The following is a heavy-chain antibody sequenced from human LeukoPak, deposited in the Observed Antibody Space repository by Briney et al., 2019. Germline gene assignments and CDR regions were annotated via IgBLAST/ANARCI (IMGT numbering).Heavy chain of an antibody. D-gene: IGHD4-11*01. CDR2: IYSGGST. CDR1: GFTFSSYS. J-gene: IGHJ4*02. CDR3: ASTDFDY. V-gene: IGHV3-53*01. Sequence: GGSLRLSCAASGFTFSSYSMNWVRQAPGKGLEWVSVIYSGGSTYYADSVKGRFTISRDNSKNTLYLQMNSLRAEDTAVYYCASTDFDYWGQGTLVTVSS.